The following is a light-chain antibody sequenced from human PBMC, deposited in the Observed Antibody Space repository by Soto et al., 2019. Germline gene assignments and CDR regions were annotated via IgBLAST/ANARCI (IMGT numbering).Light chain of an antibody. CDR2: GAS. V-gene: IGKV3-15*01. J-gene: IGKJ2*01. Sequence: ERVMTQSPATLSVSPGERATLSCRASQSVGSNLAWYQQKPGQAPRLLIFGASSRATGVPARFSGSGSGTEFTLTINSLQSEDFAVYYCQQYNNWPPYTFGQGTKLEIK. CDR3: QQYNNWPPYT. CDR1: QSVGSN.